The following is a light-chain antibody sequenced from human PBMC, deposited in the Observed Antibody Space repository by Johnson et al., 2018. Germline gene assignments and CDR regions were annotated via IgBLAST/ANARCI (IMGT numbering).Light chain of an antibody. CDR3: GTGDSSLSAGNV. Sequence: QSVLTQPPSVSAAPGQKVTISCSGSSSNIGNNYVSWYQQLPGTAPKLLIYENNKRPSGIPDRFSGSKSGTSATLGITGLQTGAEADYYCGTGDSSLSAGNVFGTGTKCTVL. CDR1: SSNIGNNY. CDR2: ENN. V-gene: IGLV1-51*02. J-gene: IGLJ1*01.